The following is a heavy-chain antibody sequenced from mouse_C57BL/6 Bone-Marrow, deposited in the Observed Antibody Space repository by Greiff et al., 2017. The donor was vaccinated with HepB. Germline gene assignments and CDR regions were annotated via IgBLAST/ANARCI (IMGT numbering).Heavy chain of an antibody. CDR1: GFSFNTYA. J-gene: IGHJ3*01. D-gene: IGHD2-4*01. V-gene: IGHV10-1*01. CDR3: VIVYYDYLAWFAY. Sequence: DVQLVESGGGLVQPKGSLKLSCAASGFSFNTYAMNWVRQAPGKGLEWVARIRSKSNNYATYYADSVKDRFTISRDDSESMLYLQMNNLKTEDTAMYYCVIVYYDYLAWFAYWGQGTLVTVSA. CDR2: IRSKSNNYAT.